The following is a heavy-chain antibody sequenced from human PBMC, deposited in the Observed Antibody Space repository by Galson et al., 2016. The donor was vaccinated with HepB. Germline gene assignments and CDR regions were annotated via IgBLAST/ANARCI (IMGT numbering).Heavy chain of an antibody. CDR2: IHWHDVK. D-gene: IGHD1-1*01. CDR1: GFSLNTRDVA. CDR3: AHYTNWIIDY. V-gene: IGHV2-5*01. Sequence: PALVKPTQTLTLTCTFSGFSLNTRDVAVAWIRQPPGNALEWLALIHWHDVKRSSPSLKSRLSTTKDTSKNQVVLTITDMDPGDTATYSCAHYTNWIIDYWGQGLLVTVSS. J-gene: IGHJ4*02.